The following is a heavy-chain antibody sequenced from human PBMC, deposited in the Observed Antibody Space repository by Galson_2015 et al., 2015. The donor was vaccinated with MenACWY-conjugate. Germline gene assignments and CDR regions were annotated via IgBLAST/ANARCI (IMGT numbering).Heavy chain of an antibody. CDR1: GFTFSNVW. J-gene: IGHJ5*02. D-gene: IGHD2-15*01. V-gene: IGHV3-15*01. Sequence: LRLSCAVSGFTFSNVWMSWVRQAPGKGLEWVARIKCKTDGVTTDYATPVKGRFTISRDDSTNTLYLQMNSLKTEDTAVYYCTRDRDVGGSRWWFDPWGQGTLVTVSS. CDR2: IKCKTDGVTT. CDR3: TRDRDVGGSRWWFDP.